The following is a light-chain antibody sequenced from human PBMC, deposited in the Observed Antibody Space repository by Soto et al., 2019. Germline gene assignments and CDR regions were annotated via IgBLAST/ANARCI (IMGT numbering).Light chain of an antibody. CDR1: SSDVGGYNY. CDR3: SSYTSSSTLVV. V-gene: IGLV2-14*03. J-gene: IGLJ2*01. Sequence: QSALTQPASVSGSPGQSITISCTGTSSDVGGYNYVSWYQHHPGKAPKLMIYDVSNRPSGVSNRFSGSKSGNTASQTISGLQAEDEADYYCSSYTSSSTLVVFGGGTKVTVL. CDR2: DVS.